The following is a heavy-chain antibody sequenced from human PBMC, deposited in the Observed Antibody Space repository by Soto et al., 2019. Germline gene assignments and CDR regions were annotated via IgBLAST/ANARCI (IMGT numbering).Heavy chain of an antibody. V-gene: IGHV3-30*18. J-gene: IGHJ4*02. CDR3: AKGGGLFDY. Sequence: PGWSLRLSCASSVFTFISYGMHWVRQAPGKGLEWVAVISYDGSNKYYADSVKGRFTISRDNSKNTLYLQMNSLRAEDTAVYYCAKGGGLFDYWGQGTLVTVS. CDR1: VFTFISYG. CDR2: ISYDGSNK. D-gene: IGHD2-15*01.